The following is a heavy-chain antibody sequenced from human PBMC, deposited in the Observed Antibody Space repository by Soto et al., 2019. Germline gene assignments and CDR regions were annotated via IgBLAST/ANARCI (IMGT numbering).Heavy chain of an antibody. CDR2: VSKSGLDT. D-gene: IGHD6-13*01. J-gene: IGHJ4*02. CDR1: GVTFSSYA. Sequence: PGGSLRLSCVASGVTFSSYAMSWVRQAPGKGLEWVSAVSKSGLDTNYADFVKGRFTISRDNSKNTLNPQMNSLRAEDTAVYYCARRRSSWYFDYWGQGTLVTVSS. V-gene: IGHV3-23*01. CDR3: ARRRSSWYFDY.